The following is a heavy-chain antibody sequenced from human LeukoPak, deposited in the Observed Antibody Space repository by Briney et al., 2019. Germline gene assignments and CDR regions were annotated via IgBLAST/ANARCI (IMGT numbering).Heavy chain of an antibody. V-gene: IGHV3-48*03. J-gene: IGHJ4*02. CDR1: GFTFSSYA. D-gene: IGHD3-22*01. CDR2: ISGSGSTI. CDR3: ARDYYDYIGAFDY. Sequence: GGSLRLSCAASGFTFSSYAMSWVRQAPGKGLEWVSYISGSGSTINYADSVKGRFTISRDNAKNSLYLQMNSLRAEDTAAYYCARDYYDYIGAFDYWGQGTLVTVSS.